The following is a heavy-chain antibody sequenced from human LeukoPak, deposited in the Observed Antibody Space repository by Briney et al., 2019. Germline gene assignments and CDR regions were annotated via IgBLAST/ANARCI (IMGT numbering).Heavy chain of an antibody. V-gene: IGHV1-46*01. Sequence: ASVKVSCKASGYTFTSYYMHWVRQAPGQGLEWMEIINPSGGSTSYAQKFQGRVTITADKSTSTAYMELSSLRSEDTAVYYCASPSTVTIYGMDVWGQGTTVTVSS. CDR2: INPSGGST. J-gene: IGHJ6*02. CDR3: ASPSTVTIYGMDV. D-gene: IGHD4-4*01. CDR1: GYTFTSYY.